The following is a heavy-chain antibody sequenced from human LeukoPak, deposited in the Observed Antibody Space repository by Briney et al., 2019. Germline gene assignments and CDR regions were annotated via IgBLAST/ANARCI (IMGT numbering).Heavy chain of an antibody. CDR3: ARGRGAAGLNY. CDR2: IYHTGSA. CDR1: GGSISSSNW. J-gene: IGHJ4*02. D-gene: IGHD6-13*01. Sequence: SETLSLTCAVSGGSISSSNWWSWVRQSPGTGLEWIGKIYHTGSANYNPSLKSRVTLSVDKSKNQFSLKLSSVTAADTAVYYCARGRGAAGLNYWGPGTLVTVSS. V-gene: IGHV4-4*02.